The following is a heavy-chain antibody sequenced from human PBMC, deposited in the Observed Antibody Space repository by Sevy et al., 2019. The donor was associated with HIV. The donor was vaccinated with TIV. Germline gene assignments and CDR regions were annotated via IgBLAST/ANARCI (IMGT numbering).Heavy chain of an antibody. V-gene: IGHV3-23*01. CDR3: AKDLYYDTSLFDY. D-gene: IGHD3-22*01. J-gene: IGHJ4*02. CDR2: ISGSYNST. Sequence: GGSLRLSCAASGFTFSIYAMSWVRQAPGKGLEWVSGISGSYNSTYYADSVKGRFTISRDNSKTTLYLQMNSLRAEDTAVYYCAKDLYYDTSLFDYWGQGTLVTVSS. CDR1: GFTFSIYA.